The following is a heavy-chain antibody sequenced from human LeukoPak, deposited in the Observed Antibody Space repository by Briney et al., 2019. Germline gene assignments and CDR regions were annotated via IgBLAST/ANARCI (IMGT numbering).Heavy chain of an antibody. CDR3: AIYDSSGPFDY. CDR2: IIPIFGTA. D-gene: IGHD3-22*01. CDR1: GGTLSSYA. V-gene: IGHV1-69*05. Sequence: GASVKVSCKASGGTLSSYAISWVRQAPGQGLEWMGGIIPIFGTANYAQKFQGRVTITTDESTSTAYMELSSLRSEDTAVYYCAIYDSSGPFDYWGQGTLVTVSS. J-gene: IGHJ4*02.